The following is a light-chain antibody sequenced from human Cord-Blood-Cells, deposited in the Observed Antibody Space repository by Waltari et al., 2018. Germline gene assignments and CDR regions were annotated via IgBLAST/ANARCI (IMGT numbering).Light chain of an antibody. CDR3: SSYTSSSTLV. CDR2: DVS. J-gene: IGLJ1*01. Sequence: QSALTQPASVSGSPGQSITISCTGTRSDVGGYNYVSWYQQHPGKDPKLMIYDVSNRPSGVSNRFSGSKSGNTASLTISGLQAEDEADYYCSSYTSSSTLVFGTGTKVTVL. CDR1: RSDVGGYNY. V-gene: IGLV2-14*01.